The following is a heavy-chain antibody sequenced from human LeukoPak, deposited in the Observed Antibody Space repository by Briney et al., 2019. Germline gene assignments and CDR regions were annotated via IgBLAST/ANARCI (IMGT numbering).Heavy chain of an antibody. D-gene: IGHD6-25*01. CDR1: GFTFDDYA. Sequence: GRSLRLSCAASGFTFDDYAMHWVRQAPGKGLEWVSGISWNSGSIGYADSVKGRFTISRDNAKNTLYLQMNSLRAEDTAVYYCARRSAAKDAFDIWAKGQWSPSLQ. CDR2: ISWNSGSI. CDR3: ARRSAAKDAFDI. J-gene: IGHJ3*02. V-gene: IGHV3-9*01.